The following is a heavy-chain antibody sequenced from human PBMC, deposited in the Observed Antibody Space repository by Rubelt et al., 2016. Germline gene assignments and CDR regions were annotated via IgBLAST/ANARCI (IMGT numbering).Heavy chain of an antibody. CDR2: IYHSGST. CDR1: GGSISSSSYY. CDR3: ASKRYDYPYYFDC. D-gene: IGHD5-12*01. J-gene: IGHJ4*02. Sequence: QLQLQESGPGLVKPSETLSLTCTVSGGSISSSSYYWGWIRQPPGKGLEWIGEIYHSGSTNYIPSLKSRVTISVDKSKNQFSRGLSAVTAADTAVYYCASKRYDYPYYFDCWGQGTLVTVSS. V-gene: IGHV4-39*07.